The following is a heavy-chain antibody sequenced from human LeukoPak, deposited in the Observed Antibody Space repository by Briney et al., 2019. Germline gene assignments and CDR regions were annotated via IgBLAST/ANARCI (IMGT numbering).Heavy chain of an antibody. CDR1: GFIFDKYW. CDR2: IDSEGRST. D-gene: IGHD6-19*01. Sequence: GGSLRLSCAASGFIFDKYWMHWVRQDPGKGLMWVSRIDSEGRSTTYADSVKGRFTVSRDISKDTLYLQMNDLRAEDTAVYYCAKAEGYSTGWFSYWGQGTLVTVSS. J-gene: IGHJ4*02. CDR3: AKAEGYSTGWFSY. V-gene: IGHV3-74*01.